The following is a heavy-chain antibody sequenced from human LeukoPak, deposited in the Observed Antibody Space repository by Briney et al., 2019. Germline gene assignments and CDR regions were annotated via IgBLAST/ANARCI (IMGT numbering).Heavy chain of an antibody. CDR2: ISKSGSTI. D-gene: IGHD4-17*01. CDR1: GFTFSGYS. CDR3: AKDSGTTADYYYYGMDV. J-gene: IGHJ6*02. V-gene: IGHV3-48*01. Sequence: GGSLRLSCAASGFTFSGYSMNWVRQAPGKGLEWVSYISKSGSTIYYADSVKGRFTISRDDSKNTLYLQMNSLRAEDTAVYYCAKDSGTTADYYYYGMDVWGQGTTVTVSS.